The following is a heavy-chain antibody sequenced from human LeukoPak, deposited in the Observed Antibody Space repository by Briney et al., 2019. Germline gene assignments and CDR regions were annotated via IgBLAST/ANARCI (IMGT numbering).Heavy chain of an antibody. J-gene: IGHJ6*03. D-gene: IGHD3-10*01. Sequence: GGSLRLPCAASGFTFSSYGMHWVRQAPGKGLEWVAFIRYDGSNKYYADSVKGRFTISRDNSKNTLYLQMNSLRAEDTAVYYCAKGIDYYGSGAMELGYMDVWGKGTTVTVSS. CDR3: AKGIDYYGSGAMELGYMDV. CDR1: GFTFSSYG. CDR2: IRYDGSNK. V-gene: IGHV3-30*02.